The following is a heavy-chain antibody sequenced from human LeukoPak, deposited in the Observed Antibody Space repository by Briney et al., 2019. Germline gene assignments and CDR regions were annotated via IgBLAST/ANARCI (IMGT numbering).Heavy chain of an antibody. V-gene: IGHV3-7*01. CDR1: GFIFTNYF. D-gene: IGHD5-24*01. CDR3: ARRIT. Sequence: GGSLRLSCAASGFIFTNYFMSWVRQAPGKGLEWVASIKHDGSEKYYVDSVRGRFTISRDNTMNSLYLQMSSLRAEDTAVYYCARRITWGQGALVTVSS. J-gene: IGHJ5*02. CDR2: IKHDGSEK.